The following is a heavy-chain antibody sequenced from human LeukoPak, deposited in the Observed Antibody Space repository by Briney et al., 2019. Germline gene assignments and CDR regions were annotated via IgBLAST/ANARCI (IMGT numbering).Heavy chain of an antibody. J-gene: IGHJ3*02. CDR1: GYTFTGYY. CDR3: ARLGVGAMGTNAFDI. CDR2: INPNSGGT. V-gene: IGHV1-2*02. D-gene: IGHD1-26*01. Sequence: ASVKVSCKASGYTFTGYYMHWVRQAPGQGLEWMGWINPNSGGTNYAQKFQGRVTMTRDTSISTAYMELSRLRSDDTAVYYCARLGVGAMGTNAFDIWGQGTMVTVSS.